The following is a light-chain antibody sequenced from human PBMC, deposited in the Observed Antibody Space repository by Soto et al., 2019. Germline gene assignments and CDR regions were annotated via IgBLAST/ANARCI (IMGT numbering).Light chain of an antibody. J-gene: IGKJ4*01. CDR3: QQTTSFPLT. V-gene: IGKV1-12*01. CDR1: QGISSW. CDR2: AAS. Sequence: DIQMTQSPSFVSASVGDRVTITCRASQGISSWLAWYQHKPGRAPKLLIHAASSLESGVPSRFSGSVSRTDFTLTISSLQPEDFAPYYCQQTTSFPLTFVGGTNVQIK.